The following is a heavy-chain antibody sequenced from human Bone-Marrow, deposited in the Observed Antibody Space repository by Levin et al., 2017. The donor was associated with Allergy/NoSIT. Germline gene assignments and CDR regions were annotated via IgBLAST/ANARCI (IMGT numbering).Heavy chain of an antibody. CDR1: GGSINSTNW. CDR2: IYHSGGT. V-gene: IGHV4-4*02. CDR3: ATRPRVLLWLGELSHFDY. Sequence: NPSETLSLTCAVSGGSINSTNWWSWVRQPPGKGLEWIGEIYHSGGTNYSPSLKSRVTISVDRSKNHFSLNLRSVTAADTALYYCATRPRVLLWLGELSHFDYWGQGILVTVSS. D-gene: IGHD3-10*01. J-gene: IGHJ4*02.